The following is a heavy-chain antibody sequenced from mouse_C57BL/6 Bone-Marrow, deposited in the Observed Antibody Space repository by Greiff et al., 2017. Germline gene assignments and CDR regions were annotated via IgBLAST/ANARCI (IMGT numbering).Heavy chain of an antibody. CDR1: GYTFTDYY. Sequence: QVQLQQSGAELVRPGASVKLSCKASGYTFTDYYINWVKQRPGQGLEWIARIYPGSGNTYYNEKFKGKATLTTDKSSSTAYMLLSSLTSEDASVYFCSKGGFAYWGQGTLVTVSA. CDR2: IYPGSGNT. J-gene: IGHJ3*01. CDR3: SKGGFAY. V-gene: IGHV1-76*01.